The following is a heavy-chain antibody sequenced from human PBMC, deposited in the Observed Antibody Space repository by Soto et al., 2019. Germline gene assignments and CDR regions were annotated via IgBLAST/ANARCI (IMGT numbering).Heavy chain of an antibody. V-gene: IGHV4-59*01. D-gene: IGHD3-3*01. CDR3: ARALVLEWLWGWFDP. Sequence: SETLSLTCTVSGGSISSYYWSWIRQPPGKGLEWIGYIYYSGSTNYNPSLKSRVTISVDTSKNQFSLKLSSVTAADTAVYYCARALVLEWLWGWFDPWGQGTLVTVSS. CDR2: IYYSGST. CDR1: GGSISSYY. J-gene: IGHJ5*02.